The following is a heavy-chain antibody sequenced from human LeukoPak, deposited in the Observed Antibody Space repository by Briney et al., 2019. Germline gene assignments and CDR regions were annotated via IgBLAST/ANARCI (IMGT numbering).Heavy chain of an antibody. J-gene: IGHJ4*02. CDR3: AKFDSSGYYGRLDY. V-gene: IGHV3-23*01. CDR2: ISGSGGST. D-gene: IGHD3-22*01. Sequence: PGGSLRLSCAASGFTFSSYAMSWVRQAPGKGLEWVSAISGSGGSTYYADSVKGRFTISRDNSKNTLYLQMNSLRAEDTAVYYCAKFDSSGYYGRLDYWGQGTLVTVSS. CDR1: GFTFSSYA.